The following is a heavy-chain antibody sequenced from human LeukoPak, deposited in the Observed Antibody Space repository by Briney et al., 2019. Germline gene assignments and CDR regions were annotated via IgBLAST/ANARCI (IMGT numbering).Heavy chain of an antibody. Sequence: PSETLSLTCTVSGGSISSYYWSWIRQSPGKGLEWIGYIYYSGSTYYNPSLQSRVTISLDTSKNRFSLKLSSLTAADTAVYYCARKRGRERPTDYWGQGTLVTVSS. CDR2: IYYSGST. CDR1: GGSISSYY. CDR3: ARKRGRERPTDY. J-gene: IGHJ4*02. V-gene: IGHV4-59*01. D-gene: IGHD3-16*01.